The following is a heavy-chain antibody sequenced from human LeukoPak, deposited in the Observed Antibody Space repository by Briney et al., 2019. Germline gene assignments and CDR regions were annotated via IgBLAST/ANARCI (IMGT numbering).Heavy chain of an antibody. Sequence: GKSLRLSCAASGFTFSGFAIHWVRQAPGKGLEWVSTIIGSARSTFHAASVKGRFTISRDNSNNTVFLHMNSLRAEDTAVYFCAKHPGPYGANPFSSWGLGTLVTVSS. CDR2: IIGSARST. D-gene: IGHD4-23*01. V-gene: IGHV3-23*01. CDR3: AKHPGPYGANPFSS. CDR1: GFTFSGFA. J-gene: IGHJ5*02.